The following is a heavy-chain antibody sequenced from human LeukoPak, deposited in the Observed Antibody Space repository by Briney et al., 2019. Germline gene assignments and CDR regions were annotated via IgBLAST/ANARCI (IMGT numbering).Heavy chain of an antibody. D-gene: IGHD3-3*01. CDR2: ISYDGSNK. J-gene: IGHJ6*03. V-gene: IGHV3-30*01. Sequence: GRSLRLSCAASGFTFSSFAMHWARQAQGKGLEWVAVISYDGSNKYYADSVKGRFTISRDNSKNTLYLQMNSLRSEDTAVYYCARDPTFYDFWRVPGGYMDVWGKGTTVTVS. CDR1: GFTFSSFA. CDR3: ARDPTFYDFWRVPGGYMDV.